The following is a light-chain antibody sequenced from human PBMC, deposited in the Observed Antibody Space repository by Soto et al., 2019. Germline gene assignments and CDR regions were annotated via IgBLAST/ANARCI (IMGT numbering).Light chain of an antibody. J-gene: IGKJ4*01. CDR1: QGISSY. Sequence: AIRMTQSPSSFSASTGDRVTITCRASQGISSYLAWYQQKPGKAPKLLIYAASTLQSGVPSRFSGSGSGTDFTLTISCLQSEDFATYYCQLYYSYPPLTFGGGTKVEIK. CDR2: AAS. CDR3: QLYYSYPPLT. V-gene: IGKV1-8*01.